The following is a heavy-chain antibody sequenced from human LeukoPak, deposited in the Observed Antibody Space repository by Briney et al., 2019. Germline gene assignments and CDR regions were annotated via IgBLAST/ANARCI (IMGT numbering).Heavy chain of an antibody. CDR3: ARDLGLVPHEDYDYFDH. CDR1: GFTFSTYW. J-gene: IGHJ4*02. Sequence: TGGSLRLSCAASGFTFSTYWMHWVRQAPGKGLVWVSRINPDGSSTNYADSVKGRFTISRDNAKNTLYLQINSLRAEDTAIYYCARDLGLVPHEDYDYFDHWGQGTLVTVSS. V-gene: IGHV3-74*01. D-gene: IGHD3/OR15-3a*01. CDR2: INPDGSST.